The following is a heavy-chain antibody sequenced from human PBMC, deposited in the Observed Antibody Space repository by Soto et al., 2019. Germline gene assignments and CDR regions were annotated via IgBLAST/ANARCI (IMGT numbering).Heavy chain of an antibody. D-gene: IGHD4-4*01. J-gene: IGHJ4*02. CDR2: IWYDGSNK. CDR1: GFTFSSYG. CDR3: AREGRRKYSNHHYFDY. Sequence: QVQLVESGGGVLQPGRSLRLSCAASGFTFSSYGMHWVRQAPGKGLEWVAVIWYDGSNKYYADSVKGRFTISRDNSKNTLYLQMNSLRAEDTAVYYCAREGRRKYSNHHYFDYWGQGTLVTVSS. V-gene: IGHV3-33*01.